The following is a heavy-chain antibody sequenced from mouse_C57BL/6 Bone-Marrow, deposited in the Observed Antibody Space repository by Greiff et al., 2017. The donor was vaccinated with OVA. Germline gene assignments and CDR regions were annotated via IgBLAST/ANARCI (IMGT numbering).Heavy chain of an antibody. Sequence: QVQLQQSGAELVRPGASVTLSCKASGYTFTDYEMHWVKQTPVHGLEWIGAIDPETGGTAYNQKFKGKAILTADKSSSTAYMELRSLTSEDSAVDYCTRFGLYGNPLFDYWGQGTTLTVSS. CDR1: GYTFTDYE. CDR3: TRFGLYGNPLFDY. V-gene: IGHV1-15*01. CDR2: IDPETGGT. D-gene: IGHD2-1*01. J-gene: IGHJ2*01.